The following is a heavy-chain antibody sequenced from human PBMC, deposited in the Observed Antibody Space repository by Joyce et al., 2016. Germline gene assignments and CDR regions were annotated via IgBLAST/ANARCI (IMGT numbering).Heavy chain of an antibody. V-gene: IGHV3-53*01. CDR2: LYESGSA. J-gene: IGHJ4*02. CDR1: GFTVSGNY. Sequence: EVQLVESGGGLIQPGGSLRLSCVASGFTVSGNYMYWVRQAPGKGMEWVSVLYESGSAYYADSVKGRFTISRDKSRNTLHLQMNSLRAEDTALYYCASQGSGWYDGDYWGQGTLVTVSS. D-gene: IGHD6-19*01. CDR3: ASQGSGWYDGDY.